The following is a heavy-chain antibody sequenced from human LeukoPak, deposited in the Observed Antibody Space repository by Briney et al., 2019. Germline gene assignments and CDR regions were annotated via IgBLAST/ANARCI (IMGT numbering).Heavy chain of an antibody. V-gene: IGHV3-11*01. Sequence: LSLTCAVYGGSFSGYYWTWIRQPPGKGLEWIAHISGGADTIEYTESMKGRFTISRDNAKNSLFLQMDSLRVEDTAIYYCAREMNTAMINLDAWGQGTPVTVSS. CDR3: AREMNTAMINLDA. CDR2: ISGGADTI. D-gene: IGHD5-18*01. J-gene: IGHJ5*02. CDR1: GGSFSGYY.